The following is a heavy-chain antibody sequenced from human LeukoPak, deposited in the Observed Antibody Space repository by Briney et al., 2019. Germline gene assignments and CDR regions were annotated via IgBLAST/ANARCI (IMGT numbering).Heavy chain of an antibody. CDR3: ARESPYYDSSGYYSGHFDY. CDR1: GGTFSSYA. D-gene: IGHD3-22*01. J-gene: IGHJ4*02. Sequence: SVKVSCKASGGTFSSYAISWVRQAPGQGLEWMGGIIPIFGTANYAQKFQGRVTITADESTSTACMELSSLRSEGTAVYYCARESPYYDSSGYYSGHFDYWGQGTLVTVSS. V-gene: IGHV1-69*13. CDR2: IIPIFGTA.